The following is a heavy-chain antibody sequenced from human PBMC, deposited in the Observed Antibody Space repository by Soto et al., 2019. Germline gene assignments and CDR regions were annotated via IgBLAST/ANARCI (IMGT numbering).Heavy chain of an antibody. CDR3: AKGRRISADYGMDV. CDR1: GFTFSSYA. D-gene: IGHD3-10*01. Sequence: GGSLRLSCGASGFTFSSYAMSWVRQAPGKGLEWVSSISNTGGSTYYEDSVKGRFTIPRDNSKNTLYLQMNSLSAEDTAVYYCAKGRRISADYGMDVWGQGTTVTVSS. CDR2: ISNTGGST. J-gene: IGHJ6*02. V-gene: IGHV3-23*01.